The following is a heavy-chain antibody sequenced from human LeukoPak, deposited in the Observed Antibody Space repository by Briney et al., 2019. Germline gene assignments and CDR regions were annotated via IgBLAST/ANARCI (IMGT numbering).Heavy chain of an antibody. CDR1: GYTFTGYY. J-gene: IGHJ3*02. V-gene: IGHV1-2*02. CDR2: INPNSGGT. CDR3: ARDRADNWDYAFDI. D-gene: IGHD1-1*01. Sequence: ASVKVSRKASGYTFTGYYMHWVRQAPGQGLEWMGWINPNSGGTNYAQKFQGRVTMTRDTSISTAYMELSRLRSDDTAVYYCARDRADNWDYAFDIWGQGTMVTVSS.